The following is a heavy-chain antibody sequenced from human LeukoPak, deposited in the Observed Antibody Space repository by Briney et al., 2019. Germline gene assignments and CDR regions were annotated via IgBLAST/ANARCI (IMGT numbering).Heavy chain of an antibody. CDR2: INEDGRVT. V-gene: IGHV3-74*01. CDR1: RFNVNNYW. J-gene: IGHJ5*01. CDR3: VKDFGGELDS. D-gene: IGHD3-10*01. Sequence: GGSLRLSCAASRFNVNNYWMHWVRQAPGKGLVWVSRINEDGRVTGYATSVRGRFTIFRDSVENTLHLQMNSLRAEDTAVYYCVKDFGGELDSWGQGTLVTVSS.